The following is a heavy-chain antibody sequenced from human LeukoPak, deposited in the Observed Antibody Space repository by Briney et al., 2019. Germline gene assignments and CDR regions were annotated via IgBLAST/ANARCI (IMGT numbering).Heavy chain of an antibody. CDR3: ARADGSGSYIRWFDP. Sequence: PSETLSLTCTVSDGSISSNYWSWIRQPPGKGLEWIGSIFHSGGTYFNPSLKSRVTLSVGTSKKQFSLKLSSVTAADTAVYYCARADGSGSYIRWFDPWGQGTLVTVSS. V-gene: IGHV4-59*12. D-gene: IGHD3-10*01. CDR2: IFHSGGT. J-gene: IGHJ5*02. CDR1: DGSISSNY.